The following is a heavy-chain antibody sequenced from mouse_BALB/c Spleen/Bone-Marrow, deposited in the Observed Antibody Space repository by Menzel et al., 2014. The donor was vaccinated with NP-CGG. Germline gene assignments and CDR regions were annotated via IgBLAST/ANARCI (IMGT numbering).Heavy chain of an antibody. D-gene: IGHD1-1*01. J-gene: IGHJ2*01. CDR2: IHYSGYT. Sequence: VESSQSLSLTCTVTGYSITSGYNWRWIRQFPGNKLEWMGYIHYSGYTNYNPSLKSRISITRDTSKNQFFLQLNSVTTEDTATYYCARGGYYGSSYFDYWGQGTTLTVSS. CDR3: ARGGYYGSSYFDY. V-gene: IGHV3-1*02. CDR1: GYSITSGYN.